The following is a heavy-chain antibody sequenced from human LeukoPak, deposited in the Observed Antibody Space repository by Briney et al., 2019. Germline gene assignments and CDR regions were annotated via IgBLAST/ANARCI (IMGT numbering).Heavy chain of an antibody. V-gene: IGHV4-59*01. J-gene: IGHJ6*03. CDR3: ARDYGSGSRRWGDYYMDV. D-gene: IGHD3-10*01. CDR1: GGSISSYY. Sequence: SETLSLTCTVSGGSISSYYWSWIRQPPGKGLEWIGYIYYSGSTNYNPSLKSRVTISVDTSKNQFSLKLSSVTAADTAVYYCARDYGSGSRRWGDYYMDVWGKGTTVTVSS. CDR2: IYYSGST.